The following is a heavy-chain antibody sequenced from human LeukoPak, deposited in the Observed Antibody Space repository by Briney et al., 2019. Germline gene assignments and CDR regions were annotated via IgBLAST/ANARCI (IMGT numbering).Heavy chain of an antibody. Sequence: GGSLRLSCAASGFTFSSYGMHWVRQAPGKGLEWVAFIRYDGSNKYYADSVKGRFTISRDNSKNTLYLQMNSLRAEDTAVYYCAKVFSSSSSPYYYYYMDVWGKGTTVTVSS. CDR2: IRYDGSNK. CDR3: AKVFSSSSSPYYYYYMDV. J-gene: IGHJ6*03. D-gene: IGHD6-6*01. V-gene: IGHV3-30*02. CDR1: GFTFSSYG.